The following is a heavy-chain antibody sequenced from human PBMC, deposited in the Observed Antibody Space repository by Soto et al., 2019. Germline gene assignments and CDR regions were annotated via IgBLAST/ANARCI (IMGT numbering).Heavy chain of an antibody. J-gene: IGHJ4*02. Sequence: QVQVVQSGAEVKKPGASVKASCKASGYTFTSYCIHWVRQAPGQGLEWMGGIIPIFGTANYAQKFQGRVTITADESTSTAYMELSSLRSEDTAVYYWARVWSGPSYWGQGTLVTVSS. CDR2: IIPIFGTA. CDR3: ARVWSGPSY. CDR1: GYTFTSYC. D-gene: IGHD2-21*01. V-gene: IGHV1-69*01.